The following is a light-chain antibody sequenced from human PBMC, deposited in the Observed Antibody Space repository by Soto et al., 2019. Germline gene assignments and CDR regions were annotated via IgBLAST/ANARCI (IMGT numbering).Light chain of an antibody. CDR1: PGISNY. CDR3: QTYDTAPWT. J-gene: IGKJ1*01. V-gene: IGKV1-27*01. Sequence: DIQMTQSPSSLSASVRDRATITCRASPGISNYLAWYQQKPWKVPKLLIYATFTLQSEVTTRFSASGSWSDFTLTISTLQPEDVAPYYYQTYDTAPWTFGQGTKVEIK. CDR2: ATF.